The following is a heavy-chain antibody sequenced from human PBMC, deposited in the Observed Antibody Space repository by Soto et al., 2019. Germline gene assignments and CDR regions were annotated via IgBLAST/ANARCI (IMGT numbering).Heavy chain of an antibody. Sequence: GGSLRLSCAASGFTFSSYGMHWVRQAPCKGLEWVAVISYDGSNKYYADSVKGRFTISRDNSKNTLYLQMNSLRAEDTAVYYCAKDQGYYDFWSGFDYWGQGTLVTVSS. CDR1: GFTFSSYG. J-gene: IGHJ4*02. D-gene: IGHD3-3*01. CDR2: ISYDGSNK. CDR3: AKDQGYYDFWSGFDY. V-gene: IGHV3-30*18.